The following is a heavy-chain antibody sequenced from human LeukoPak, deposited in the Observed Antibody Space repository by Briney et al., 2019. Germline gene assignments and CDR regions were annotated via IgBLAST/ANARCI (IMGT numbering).Heavy chain of an antibody. CDR2: ISSNGGST. D-gene: IGHD3-9*01. V-gene: IGHV3-64*01. CDR1: GFTFSSYA. CDR3: ARVLGDILTGFFDY. J-gene: IGHJ4*02. Sequence: GGSLRPSCAASGFTFSSYAMHWVRQAPGKGLEYVSAISSNGGSTYYANSVKGRFTISRDNSKNTLYLQMGSLRAEDMAVYYCARVLGDILTGFFDYWGQGTLVTVSS.